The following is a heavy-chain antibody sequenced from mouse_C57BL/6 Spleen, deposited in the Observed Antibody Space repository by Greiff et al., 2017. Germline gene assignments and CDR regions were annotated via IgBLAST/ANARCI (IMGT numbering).Heavy chain of an antibody. CDR3: ANTGLYQAMDY. D-gene: IGHD3-1*01. V-gene: IGHV1-85*01. CDR1: GYTFTSYD. J-gene: IGHJ4*01. Sequence: VQLQQSGPELVKPGASVKLSCKASGYTFTSYDINWVKQRPGQGLEWIGWFYPRDGSNKYNEKFKGKATLTVDTSSSTAYMELHSLTSYDSAVYFCANTGLYQAMDYWGQGTSVTVSS. CDR2: FYPRDGSN.